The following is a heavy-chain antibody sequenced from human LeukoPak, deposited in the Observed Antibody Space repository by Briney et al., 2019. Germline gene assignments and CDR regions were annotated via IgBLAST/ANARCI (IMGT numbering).Heavy chain of an antibody. CDR3: AREGVTLWSGYPSFDY. D-gene: IGHD3-3*01. V-gene: IGHV3-48*01. CDR2: ISSSSSTI. Sequence: PGRSLRLSCAASGFTFSSYSMNWVRQAPGKGREWVSYISSSSSTIYYADSVKGRFTISRDNAKNSLYLQMNSLRAEDTAVYYCAREGVTLWSGYPSFDYWGQETLVTVSS. J-gene: IGHJ4*02. CDR1: GFTFSSYS.